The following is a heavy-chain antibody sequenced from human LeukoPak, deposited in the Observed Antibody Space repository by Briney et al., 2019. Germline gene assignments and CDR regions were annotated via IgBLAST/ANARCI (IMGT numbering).Heavy chain of an antibody. D-gene: IGHD3-22*01. Sequence: ASVKVSCKASGGTFSSYAISWVRQAPGQGLEWMGVIIPIFGTANYAQKFQGRVTITADESTSTAYMELSSLRSEDTAVYYCAREMAYDSSGYYYDYWGQGTLVTVSS. CDR2: IIPIFGTA. J-gene: IGHJ4*02. CDR1: GGTFSSYA. CDR3: AREMAYDSSGYYYDY. V-gene: IGHV1-69*01.